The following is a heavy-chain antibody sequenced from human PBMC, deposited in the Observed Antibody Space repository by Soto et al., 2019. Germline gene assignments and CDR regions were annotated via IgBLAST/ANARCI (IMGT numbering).Heavy chain of an antibody. CDR3: ARVQSGYDFAY. J-gene: IGHJ4*02. Sequence: QVQLVQSGAEVKKPGASVKVSCKASGYTFTSYGINWVRQAPGKGLEWMEWISAYNGNTHYAQKLQCIVTMTTDTSTSTAYMELRSLRSHATAVYYCARVQSGYDFAYWGQGTLVTFSS. CDR1: GYTFTSYG. D-gene: IGHD5-12*01. CDR2: ISAYNGNT. V-gene: IGHV1-18*01.